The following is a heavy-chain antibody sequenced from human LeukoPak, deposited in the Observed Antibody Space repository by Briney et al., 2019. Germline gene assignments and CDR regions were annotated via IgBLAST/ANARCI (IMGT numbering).Heavy chain of an antibody. Sequence: GGSLRLFCAASGFTFSNYEMNWLRQAPGKGLEWVSYINSGGSIIYYADSVKGRFTISRDNAKNSLYLQMNSLRAEDTAVYYCARVGYDYVWGSYRHPDYWGQGTLVTISS. J-gene: IGHJ4*02. CDR1: GFTFSNYE. CDR2: INSGGSII. D-gene: IGHD3-16*02. V-gene: IGHV3-48*03. CDR3: ARVGYDYVWGSYRHPDY.